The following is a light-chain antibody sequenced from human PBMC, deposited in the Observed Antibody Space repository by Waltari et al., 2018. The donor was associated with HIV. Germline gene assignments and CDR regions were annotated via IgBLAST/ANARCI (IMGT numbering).Light chain of an antibody. CDR1: SSDVGGYNY. V-gene: IGLV2-14*01. CDR3: CAYASSTTLDV. Sequence: QSALTQPASVSGSPGQSITISCTGTSSDVGGYNYVSWYQQHPGKAPKLLIYEVSNRPLGILNRFSGSKSGNKASLTISGLQAEDEADYYCCAYASSTTLDVFGGGTKLTVL. CDR2: EVS. J-gene: IGLJ2*01.